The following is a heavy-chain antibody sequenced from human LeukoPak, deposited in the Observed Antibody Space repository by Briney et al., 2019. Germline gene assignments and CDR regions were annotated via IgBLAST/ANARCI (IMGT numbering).Heavy chain of an antibody. J-gene: IGHJ5*02. D-gene: IGHD3-10*01. CDR3: ARDLSGSGLNWFDP. CDR1: GFTFTNAW. CDR2: IYSDGST. Sequence: PGGSLRLSCAASGFTFTNAWMSWVRQAPGKGLEWVSVIYSDGSTYYADSVKGRFTISRDNSKNMLNLHMNSLRAEDTAVYYCARDLSGSGLNWFDPWGQGTLVTVSS. V-gene: IGHV3-53*01.